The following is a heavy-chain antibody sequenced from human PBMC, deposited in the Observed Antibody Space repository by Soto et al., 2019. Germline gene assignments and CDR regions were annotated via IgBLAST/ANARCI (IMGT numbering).Heavy chain of an antibody. CDR2: IKQDGSEK. CDR3: VPSETVAGNHY. CDR1: GLTFSNYW. D-gene: IGHD6-19*01. Sequence: QPGGSLRLSCAASGLTFSNYWMSWFRQAPGKGLEWVANIKQDGSEKYYVDSVKGRFTISRNNAENSPSLKMNSLRAEDTTVYYCVPSETVAGNHYWGQGTLVTVSS. J-gene: IGHJ4*02. V-gene: IGHV3-7*01.